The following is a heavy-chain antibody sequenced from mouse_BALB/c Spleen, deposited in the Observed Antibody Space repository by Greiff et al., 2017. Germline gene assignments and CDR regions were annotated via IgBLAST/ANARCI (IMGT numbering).Heavy chain of an antibody. V-gene: IGHV1-87*01. CDR1: GYTFTSYW. D-gene: IGHD2-14*01. CDR3: ARRVRAYYFDY. CDR2: IYPGDGDT. J-gene: IGHJ2*01. Sequence: QVQLKQSGAELAKPGASVKMSCKASGYTFTSYWMQWVKQRPGQGLEWIGAIYPGDGDTRYTQKFKGKATLTADKSSSTAYMQLSSLASEDSAVYYCARRVRAYYFDYWGQGTTLTVSS.